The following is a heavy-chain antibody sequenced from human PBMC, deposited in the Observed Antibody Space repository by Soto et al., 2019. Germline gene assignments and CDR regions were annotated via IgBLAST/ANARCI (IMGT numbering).Heavy chain of an antibody. CDR2: IYYSGST. J-gene: IGHJ4*02. D-gene: IGHD6-13*01. CDR1: GGSISSSSYY. CDR3: ARQIGIAAACATTHFDY. Sequence: QLQLQESGPGLVKPSETLSLTCTVSGGSISSSSYYWGWIRQPPGKGLEWIGSIYYSGSTYDKPSLTSRVTISVDTSKNQCSLKLSSVTAADTAVYYCARQIGIAAACATTHFDYWGQGTLVTVSS. V-gene: IGHV4-39*01.